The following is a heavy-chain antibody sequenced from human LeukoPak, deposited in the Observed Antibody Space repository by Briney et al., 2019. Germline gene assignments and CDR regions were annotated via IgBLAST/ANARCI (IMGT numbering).Heavy chain of an antibody. CDR3: ATDDSSWYRHAFHV. Sequence: SETQSLTCTVSGGAISSYYWSWIRQPAGKGLECIGRTYTGGSTKYNPCLKSRVTISVDTSKKQFYLKLSSVTAADTAVYYCATDDSSWYRHAFHVWGQGTMVTVSS. D-gene: IGHD6-13*01. V-gene: IGHV4-4*07. CDR2: TYTGGST. CDR1: GGAISSYY. J-gene: IGHJ3*01.